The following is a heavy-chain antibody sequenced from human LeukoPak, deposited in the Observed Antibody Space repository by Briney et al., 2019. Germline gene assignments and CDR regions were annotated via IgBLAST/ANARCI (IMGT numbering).Heavy chain of an antibody. V-gene: IGHV3-49*04. J-gene: IGHJ3*02. Sequence: GGSLRLSCTASGFTFGDYAMSWVRQAPGKGLEWVGFIRSKAYGGTTEYAASVKGRFTISRDDSKSIAYLQMNSLKTEDTAVYYCTRGRIQLWSREGGDAFDIWGQGTMVTVSS. CDR3: TRGRIQLWSREGGDAFDI. D-gene: IGHD5-18*01. CDR2: IRSKAYGGTT. CDR1: GFTFGDYA.